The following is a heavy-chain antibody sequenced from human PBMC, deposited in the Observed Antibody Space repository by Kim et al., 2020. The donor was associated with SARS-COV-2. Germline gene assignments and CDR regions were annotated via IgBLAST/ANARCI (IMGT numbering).Heavy chain of an antibody. D-gene: IGHD3-3*01. CDR2: IWYDGSNK. CDR1: GFTFSSYG. V-gene: IGHV3-33*01. CDR3: ARDLGSIWSNYDFWSGPNVYYYYGMDV. J-gene: IGHJ6*02. Sequence: GGSLRLSCAASGFTFSSYGMHWVRQAPGKGLEWVAVIWYDGSNKYYADSVKGRFTISRDNSKNTLYLQMNSLRAEDTAVYYCARDLGSIWSNYDFWSGPNVYYYYGMDVWGQGTTVTVSS.